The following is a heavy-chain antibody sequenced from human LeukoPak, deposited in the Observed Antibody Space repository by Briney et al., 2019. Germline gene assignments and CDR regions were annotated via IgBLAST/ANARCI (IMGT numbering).Heavy chain of an antibody. CDR3: ASLYGGNLDTDY. Sequence: GGSLRLSCAASGFTFSSYAMSWVRQAPGKRLEWVSTITDSGGNTYYADSVRGRFTISRDNAKNSLYLQMNSLRAEDTAVYYCASLYGGNLDTDYWGQGTLVTVSS. J-gene: IGHJ4*02. V-gene: IGHV3-23*01. D-gene: IGHD4-23*01. CDR1: GFTFSSYA. CDR2: ITDSGGNT.